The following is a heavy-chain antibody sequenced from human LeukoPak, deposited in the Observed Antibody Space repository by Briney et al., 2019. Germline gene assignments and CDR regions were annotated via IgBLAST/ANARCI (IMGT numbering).Heavy chain of an antibody. Sequence: GGSLRLSCAASGFTFSSYSMNWVRQAPGKGLEWVSSISSSSSYIYYADSVKGRFTISRDNAKNSLYLQMNSLRAEDTAVYYCAREVTGGSGYFDYWGQGTLVTVSS. V-gene: IGHV3-21*01. CDR2: ISSSSSYI. D-gene: IGHD3-22*01. J-gene: IGHJ4*02. CDR3: AREVTGGSGYFDY. CDR1: GFTFSSYS.